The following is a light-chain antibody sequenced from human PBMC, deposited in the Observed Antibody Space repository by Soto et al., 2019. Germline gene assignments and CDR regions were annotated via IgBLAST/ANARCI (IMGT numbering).Light chain of an antibody. J-gene: IGLJ1*01. CDR2: EVT. Sequence: QSALAQPVSVSGSPGQSITISCAGSSSDVGASYFVSWYQHRPGKAPKLMLYEVTTRPSGISSRFSGSKSGNTASLTISGLQADDEAYYYCISFTRTNTPYVFGTWTKVTVL. V-gene: IGLV2-14*01. CDR3: ISFTRTNTPYV. CDR1: SSDVGASYF.